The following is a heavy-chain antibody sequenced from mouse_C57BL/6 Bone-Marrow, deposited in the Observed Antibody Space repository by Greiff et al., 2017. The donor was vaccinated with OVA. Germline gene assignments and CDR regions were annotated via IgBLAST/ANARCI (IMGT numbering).Heavy chain of an antibody. J-gene: IGHJ3*01. CDR1: GYTFTSYW. CDR3: ARERSGYVWFAY. D-gene: IGHD3-2*02. CDR2: IDPSDSYT. Sequence: QVQLKQPGAELVKPGASVKLSCKASGYTFTSYWMQWVKQRPGQGLEWIGEIDPSDSYTNYNQKFKGKATLTVDTSSSTAYMQLSSLTSEDSAVYYCARERSGYVWFAYWGQGTLVTVSA. V-gene: IGHV1-50*01.